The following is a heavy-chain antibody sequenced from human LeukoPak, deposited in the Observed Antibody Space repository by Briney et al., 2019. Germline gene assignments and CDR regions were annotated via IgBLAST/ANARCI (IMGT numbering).Heavy chain of an antibody. CDR1: GFTFSSYG. V-gene: IGHV3-30*02. D-gene: IGHD2-21*01. CDR2: IWYDGSNK. CDR3: AKVAHFISGFDY. Sequence: GGSLRLSCAASGFTFSSYGMHWVRQAPGKGLEWVAVIWYDGSNKYYADSVKGRFTISRDNSKNTLYLQMNSLRAEDTAVYYCAKVAHFISGFDYWGQGTLVTVSS. J-gene: IGHJ4*02.